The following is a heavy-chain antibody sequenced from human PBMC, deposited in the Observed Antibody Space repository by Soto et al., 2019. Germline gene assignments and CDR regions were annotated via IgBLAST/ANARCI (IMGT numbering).Heavy chain of an antibody. CDR2: IYYSRST. CDR3: AIVVDGYNFPFDY. D-gene: IGHD5-12*01. CDR1: GGSFSSGNYH. J-gene: IGHJ4*02. V-gene: IGHV4-30-4*01. Sequence: QVQLQESGPGLVKPSQTLSLTCTVSGGSFSSGNYHWSWIRQPPGKGLEWIGFIYYSRSTYYNPSLKSRVSISQDTTKNQFSLRLSPLTAADTAIYYCAIVVDGYNFPFDYWGQGILVTVSS.